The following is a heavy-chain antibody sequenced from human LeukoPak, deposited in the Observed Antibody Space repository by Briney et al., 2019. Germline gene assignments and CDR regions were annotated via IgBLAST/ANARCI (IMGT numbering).Heavy chain of an antibody. D-gene: IGHD2-2*01. J-gene: IGHJ4*02. CDR2: IYHSGST. CDR1: GGSISSYY. Sequence: SETLSLTCTVSGGSISSYYWSWIRQPPGKGLEWIGYIYHSGSTYYNPSLKSRVTISVDRSKNQFSLKLSSVTAADTAVYYCARGYCSSTSCYPDPFDYWGQGTLVTVSS. V-gene: IGHV4-59*12. CDR3: ARGYCSSTSCYPDPFDY.